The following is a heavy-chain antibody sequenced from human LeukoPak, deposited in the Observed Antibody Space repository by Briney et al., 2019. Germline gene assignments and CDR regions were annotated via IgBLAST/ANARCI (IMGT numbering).Heavy chain of an antibody. CDR3: ARGLAGYSRSCYVT. Sequence: SETLSLTCNVSGDTIISTTYCWGWIRQPPGKGLEWIGEINPSGSTNYNPSLKSRVTISVDTSKNQFSLKLSSVTAADTAVYYCARGLAGYSRSCYVTWGQGTLVTVSS. J-gene: IGHJ4*02. CDR2: INPSGST. D-gene: IGHD6-13*01. CDR1: GDTIISTTYC. V-gene: IGHV4-39*07.